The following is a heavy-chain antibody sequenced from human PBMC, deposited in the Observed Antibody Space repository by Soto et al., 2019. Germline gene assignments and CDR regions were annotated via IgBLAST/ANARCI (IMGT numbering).Heavy chain of an antibody. CDR3: ARRSTDYGAYFHY. D-gene: IGHD4-17*01. Sequence: PTETRCLTCTVSGGSISSDYWSCIRQPPGKGLEWIGYSYYSGSTNYNPSLKSRVTISVDTSKNQFSLKLSSVTAADTAVYYCARRSTDYGAYFHYCGQGTLVTVSS. CDR2: SYYSGST. J-gene: IGHJ4*02. V-gene: IGHV4-59*01. CDR1: GGSISSDY.